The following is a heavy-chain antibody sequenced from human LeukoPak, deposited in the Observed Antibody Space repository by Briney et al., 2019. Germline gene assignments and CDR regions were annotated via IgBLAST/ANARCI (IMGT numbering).Heavy chain of an antibody. D-gene: IGHD4-23*01. Sequence: SETLSLTCAVYGGSFSGYYWSWIRQPPGKGLEWIGEINHSGSTNYNPSLKSRVTISVDTSKNQFSLKLSSVTAADTAVYYCAKDDYGGSPYGIDVWGQGTTVTVSS. J-gene: IGHJ6*02. CDR1: GGSFSGYY. CDR2: INHSGST. V-gene: IGHV4-34*01. CDR3: AKDDYGGSPYGIDV.